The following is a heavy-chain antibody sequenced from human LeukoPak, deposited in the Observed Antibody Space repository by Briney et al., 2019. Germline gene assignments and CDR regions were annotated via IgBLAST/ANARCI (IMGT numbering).Heavy chain of an antibody. V-gene: IGHV3-74*01. D-gene: IGHD6-6*01. J-gene: IGHJ6*03. Sequence: HPGGSLRLSCAASGFTFSSYWLHWVRQAPGKGLVWVSRINTDGSTTNYADSVKGRFTISRDNAKNTVHLQMNSLRAEDTAVYYCARGAARAYYMDVWGKGTTVTVSS. CDR1: GFTFSSYW. CDR2: INTDGSTT. CDR3: ARGAARAYYMDV.